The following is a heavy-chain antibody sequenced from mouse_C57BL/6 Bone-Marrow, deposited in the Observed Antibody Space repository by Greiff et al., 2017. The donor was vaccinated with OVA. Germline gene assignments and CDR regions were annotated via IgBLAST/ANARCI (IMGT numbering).Heavy chain of an antibody. Sequence: VQLQQSGAELMKPGASVTLSCKATGYTFTGYWIEWVKQRPGHGLEWIGEILPGSGSTNYNEKFKGKATFTADTSSNTAYMQLSGLTTEEAAIYYCAKEPSTAYWGQGTLVTVSA. CDR1: GYTFTGYW. J-gene: IGHJ3*01. CDR3: AKEPSTAY. CDR2: ILPGSGST. V-gene: IGHV1-9*01. D-gene: IGHD1-2*01.